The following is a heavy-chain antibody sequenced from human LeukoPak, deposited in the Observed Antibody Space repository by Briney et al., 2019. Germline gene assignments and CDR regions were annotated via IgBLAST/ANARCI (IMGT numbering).Heavy chain of an antibody. D-gene: IGHD3-16*01. CDR2: ISWNSGSI. V-gene: IGHV3-9*01. J-gene: IGHJ4*02. CDR3: AKVSSYELFDY. CDR1: GFTFDDHA. Sequence: PGGSLRLSCAASGFTFDDHAMHWVRQAPGKGLEWVSGISWNSGSIGYADSVKGRFTISRDNAKNSLYLQMNSLRAEDTALYYCAKVSSYELFDYWGQGTLVTVSS.